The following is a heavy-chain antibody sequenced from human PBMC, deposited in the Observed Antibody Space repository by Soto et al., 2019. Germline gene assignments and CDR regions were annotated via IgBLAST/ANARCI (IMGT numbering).Heavy chain of an antibody. CDR3: ASDRIGVRMVDYGTDV. V-gene: IGHV3-11*01. CDR1: GFTFSDYY. D-gene: IGHD5-12*01. CDR2: ISSSGSTI. Sequence: GGSLRLSCAASGFTFSDYYMSWIRQAPGEGLEWVSYISSSGSTIYYADSVKGRFTISRDNAKNSLYLQMNSLRAEDTAVYYCASDRIGVRMVDYGTDVWGQGTTATVSS. J-gene: IGHJ6*02.